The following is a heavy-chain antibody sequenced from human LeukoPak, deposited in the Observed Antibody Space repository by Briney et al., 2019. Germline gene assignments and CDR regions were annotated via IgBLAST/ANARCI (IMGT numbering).Heavy chain of an antibody. CDR1: GDSVSRSDSY. Sequence: SETLSLTCSVSGDSVSRSDSYWDWIRQPPGKGLEWIGTICYSGRTYYSPSLKGRVTMSVDPSNNQFSLSLRSVTAADTAIYYCARRRYYDGSGYLEWGQGTLLSVSS. V-gene: IGHV4-39*01. J-gene: IGHJ1*01. D-gene: IGHD3-22*01. CDR2: ICYSGRT. CDR3: ARRRYYDGSGYLE.